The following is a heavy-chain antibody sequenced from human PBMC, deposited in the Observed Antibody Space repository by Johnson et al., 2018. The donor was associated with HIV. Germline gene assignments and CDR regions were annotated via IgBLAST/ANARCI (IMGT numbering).Heavy chain of an antibody. J-gene: IGHJ3*02. V-gene: IGHV3-30-3*01. CDR2: ISYDGSNK. CDR3: LGI. CDR1: GFTVSSNY. Sequence: VQLVESGGGLIQPGGSLRLSCAASGFTVSSNYMSWVRQAPGKGLEWVAIISYDGSNKYYADSVKGRFTISRDNSKNTLYLQMNNLRAGDTAVYYCLGIWGQGTMVTVSS.